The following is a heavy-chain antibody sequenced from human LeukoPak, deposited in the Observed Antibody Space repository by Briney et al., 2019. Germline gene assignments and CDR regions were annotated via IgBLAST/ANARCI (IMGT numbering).Heavy chain of an antibody. V-gene: IGHV1-8*03. Sequence: ASVKVSCKTSGYTFTDSYIHWVRQAPGQGLEWMGWMNPNSGNTAYAQKFQGRVTITRNTSISTAYMELSSLRSEDTAVYYCAREDYYDSGSNDYWGRGTLVTVSS. J-gene: IGHJ4*02. CDR3: AREDYYDSGSNDY. CDR1: GYTFTDSY. D-gene: IGHD3-22*01. CDR2: MNPNSGNT.